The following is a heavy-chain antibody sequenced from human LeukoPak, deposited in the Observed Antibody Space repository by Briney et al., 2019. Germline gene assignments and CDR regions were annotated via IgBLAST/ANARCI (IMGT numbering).Heavy chain of an antibody. CDR2: VYDSGST. J-gene: IGHJ2*01. D-gene: IGHD6-13*01. CDR1: GVSISHYY. Sequence: SETLSLTCTVSGVSISHYYWSWIRQSPGKGLEWIGHVYDSGSTNYTPSLKSRVSISVDTSKNQFSLKLSSVTAADTAVYFCARKYSSSWFSWYFDLWGRGTLVSVSS. CDR3: ARKYSSSWFSWYFDL. V-gene: IGHV4-59*01.